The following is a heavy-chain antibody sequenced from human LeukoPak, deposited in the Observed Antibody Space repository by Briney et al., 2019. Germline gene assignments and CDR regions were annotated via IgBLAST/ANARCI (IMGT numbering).Heavy chain of an antibody. J-gene: IGHJ5*02. CDR2: INYSGST. V-gene: IGHV4-30-4*08. CDR1: GGSISSDDYY. CDR3: ASTNCSSASCYGASWFDP. Sequence: SQTLSLTCTVSGGSISSDDYYWSWIRQPPGKGLEWIGYINYSGSTFHYNPSLKSRITISVDTSKNQFSLRLNSVTAADTAVYYCASTNCSSASCYGASWFDPWGQGTLVTVSS. D-gene: IGHD2-2*01.